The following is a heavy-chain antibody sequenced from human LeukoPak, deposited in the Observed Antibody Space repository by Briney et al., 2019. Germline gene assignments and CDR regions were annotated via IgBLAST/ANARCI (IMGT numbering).Heavy chain of an antibody. CDR2: INPNSGGT. Sequence: ASVKVSCKASGYTFSGYYLHWVRQAPGQGLEWMGWINPNSGGTNSAQKFQGRVTMTRDTSIITAYMELSRLRSDDTAVYFCARGYYNSSDYEYFQHWGQGTLVTVSS. D-gene: IGHD3-22*01. V-gene: IGHV1-2*02. J-gene: IGHJ1*01. CDR3: ARGYYNSSDYEYFQH. CDR1: GYTFSGYY.